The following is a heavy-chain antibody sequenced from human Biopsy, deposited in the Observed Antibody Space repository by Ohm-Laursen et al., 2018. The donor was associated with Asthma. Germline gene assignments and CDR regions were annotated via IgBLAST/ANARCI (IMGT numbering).Heavy chain of an antibody. CDR2: IHHSGTS. CDR1: GDSITSGGCC. CDR3: ARIPRRSGSYFVDY. J-gene: IGHJ4*02. D-gene: IGHD3-22*01. V-gene: IGHV4-31*02. Sequence: TLSLTWTVSGDSITSGGCCWNWIRQHPGKGLEWIGYIHHSGTSYFNPSLKSRVSFSRDTPKNQFSLRLSSVTAADTAMYYCARIPRRSGSYFVDYWGQGTLVTVSS.